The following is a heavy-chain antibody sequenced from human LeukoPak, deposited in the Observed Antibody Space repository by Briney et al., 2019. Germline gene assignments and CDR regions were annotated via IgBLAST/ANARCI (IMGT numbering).Heavy chain of an antibody. J-gene: IGHJ4*02. CDR2: IYPGDSGT. CDR3: ARPYDFWSGRGPEPLI. D-gene: IGHD3-3*01. Sequence: GESLKISCKGSGYSFTSYWIGWVRQMPGKGLEWMGIIYPGDSGTRYSPSFQGQVTISADKSISTAYLQWSSLKASDTAMYYCARPYDFWSGRGPEPLIWGQGTLVTVSS. V-gene: IGHV5-51*01. CDR1: GYSFTSYW.